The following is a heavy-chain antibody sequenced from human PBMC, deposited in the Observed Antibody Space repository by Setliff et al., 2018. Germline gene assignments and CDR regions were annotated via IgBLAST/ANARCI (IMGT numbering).Heavy chain of an antibody. CDR1: GSAISSGHY. CDR3: VRDAGDGYGVDAYAGGGFDF. V-gene: IGHV4-38-2*02. J-gene: IGHJ3*01. Sequence: SETLSLTCAVSGSAISSGHYWGWIRQPPGKRLEWIGSFRPSGKTYYNPSLNSRVTISVDTSKKQFSLKVTSVTAADTAVYYCVRDAGDGYGVDAYAGGGFDFWGQGTMVTVSS. CDR2: FRPSGKT. D-gene: IGHD4-17*01.